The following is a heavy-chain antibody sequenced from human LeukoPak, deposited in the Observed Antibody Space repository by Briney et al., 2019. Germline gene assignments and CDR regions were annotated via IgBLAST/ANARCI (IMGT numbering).Heavy chain of an antibody. CDR1: GFTFSSAW. D-gene: IGHD3-22*01. CDR2: VRSKAAGGTT. Sequence: GGSLRLSCAASGFTFSSAWMTWVRQAPGKGLEWVGRVRSKAAGGTTDYAAPAKGRFTISRDDSKNTVLLQMNSLKTEDTAVYYCTTVRPGTSGYSYWGQGTLVTVSS. CDR3: TTVRPGTSGYSY. V-gene: IGHV3-15*01. J-gene: IGHJ4*02.